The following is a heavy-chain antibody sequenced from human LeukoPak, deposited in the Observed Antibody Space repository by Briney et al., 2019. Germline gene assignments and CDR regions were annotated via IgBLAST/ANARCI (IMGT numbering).Heavy chain of an antibody. V-gene: IGHV1-2*02. CDR2: INPNSGGT. Sequence: ASVKVSCKASGYTFSGYYMHWVRQAPGQGLEWMGWINPNSGGTNYAQKFQGRVTMTRDTSISTAYMELSRLRSDDTAVYYCARVNRARRYSSSWGGAFDIWGQGTMVTVSS. J-gene: IGHJ3*02. D-gene: IGHD6-13*01. CDR3: ARVNRARRYSSSWGGAFDI. CDR1: GYTFSGYY.